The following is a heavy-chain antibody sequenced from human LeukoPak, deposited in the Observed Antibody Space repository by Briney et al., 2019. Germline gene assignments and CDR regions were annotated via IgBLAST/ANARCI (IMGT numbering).Heavy chain of an antibody. CDR1: GYTFTSYG. CDR2: ISAYNGNT. J-gene: IGHJ6*02. CDR3: ARDGPGYCSSTSCYRARSYYYYGMDV. V-gene: IGHV1-18*01. Sequence: ASVTVSCKASGYTFTSYGISWVRQAPGQGLEWMGWISAYNGNTNYAQKLQGRVTMTTDTSTSTAYMELRSLRSDDTAVYYCARDGPGYCSSTSCYRARSYYYYGMDVWGQGTTVTVSS. D-gene: IGHD2-2*02.